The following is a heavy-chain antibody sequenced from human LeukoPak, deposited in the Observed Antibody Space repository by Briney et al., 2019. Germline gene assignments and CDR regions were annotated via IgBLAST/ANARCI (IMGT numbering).Heavy chain of an antibody. CDR3: ARIRLGEFNAFDL. J-gene: IGHJ3*01. Sequence: GESLKISCKGSGYSFTSYWIGWVRRMPGKGLEWMGIIYPGDSDTTYSPSFQGQVTISADKSISTAYLQWSSLKASDTAIYYCARIRLGEFNAFDLWGQGTMVTVSS. D-gene: IGHD3-16*01. CDR1: GYSFTSYW. CDR2: IYPGDSDT. V-gene: IGHV5-51*01.